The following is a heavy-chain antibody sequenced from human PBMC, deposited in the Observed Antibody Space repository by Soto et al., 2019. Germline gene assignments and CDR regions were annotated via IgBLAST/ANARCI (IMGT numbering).Heavy chain of an antibody. D-gene: IGHD2-8*02. J-gene: IGHJ4*02. Sequence: QLQLQESGPGLVKPSQTLSLACTVSGGSFSSGGYYWSWIRQLPGKGLEWIGYIYYSGSTYYNPSLKSRFTISLDTSKNQFSLKLSSVTAADTAVYYCARATFFSGHHGYWGQGTLGTVSS. CDR1: GGSFSSGGYY. V-gene: IGHV4-31*03. CDR3: ARATFFSGHHGY. CDR2: IYYSGST.